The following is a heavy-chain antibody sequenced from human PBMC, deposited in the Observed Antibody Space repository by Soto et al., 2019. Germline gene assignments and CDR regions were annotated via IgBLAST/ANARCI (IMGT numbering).Heavy chain of an antibody. V-gene: IGHV1-69*01. CDR1: GGSFGSSA. CDR3: ARLRRDWGDAFDL. Sequence: QVQLVQSAADVKKPGSSVKVSCKTSGGSFGSSAISWVRQAPAQGLEWMGEIIPVFDKANYAQNFQGRLTITADELTGTVFMELSSLRSEDTAVYFCARLRRDWGDAFDLWGLGTFVTVSS. D-gene: IGHD3-16*01. J-gene: IGHJ3*01. CDR2: IIPVFDKA.